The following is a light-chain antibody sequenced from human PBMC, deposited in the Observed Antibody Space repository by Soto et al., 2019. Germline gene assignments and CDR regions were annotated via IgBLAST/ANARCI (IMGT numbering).Light chain of an antibody. CDR3: HQRSTWPFT. J-gene: IGKJ3*01. CDR1: QSISSY. V-gene: IGKV3-11*01. CDR2: DAS. Sequence: EIVLTQSPATLSLSPGERATLSCRASQSISSYLAWYQQKPDQAPRLLIYDASNRATGIPARFSGSGSETDFTLTISSLVPEDFAVYYCHQRSTWPFTFGPGTKVDIK.